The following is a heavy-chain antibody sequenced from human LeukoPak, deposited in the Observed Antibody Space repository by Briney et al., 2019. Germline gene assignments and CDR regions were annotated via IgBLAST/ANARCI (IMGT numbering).Heavy chain of an antibody. J-gene: IGHJ6*02. CDR1: GFTFSGHN. Sequence: PGGSLRLSCVASGFTFSGHNMNWVRQAPGKGLVWVSRINSDGSSTSYADSVKGRFTISRDNAKNTLYLQMNSLRAEDTAVYYCARGAPGVVEYYYYGMDVWGQGTTVTVSS. V-gene: IGHV3-74*01. D-gene: IGHD3-3*01. CDR2: INSDGSST. CDR3: ARGAPGVVEYYYYGMDV.